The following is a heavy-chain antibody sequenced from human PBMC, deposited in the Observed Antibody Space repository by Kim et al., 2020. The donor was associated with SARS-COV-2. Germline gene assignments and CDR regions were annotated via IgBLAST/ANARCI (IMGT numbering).Heavy chain of an antibody. D-gene: IGHD3-10*01. V-gene: IGHV3-15*01. Sequence: GKGRFTISRDDSKNTLYLQMNSLKTEDTAVYYCSTGITRVRGIIDGYFDYWGQGTLVTVSS. J-gene: IGHJ4*02. CDR3: STGITRVRGIIDGYFDY.